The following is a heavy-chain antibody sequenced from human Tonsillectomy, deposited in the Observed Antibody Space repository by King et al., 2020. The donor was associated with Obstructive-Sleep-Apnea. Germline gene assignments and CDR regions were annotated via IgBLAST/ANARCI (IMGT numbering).Heavy chain of an antibody. CDR2: IYSGGST. Sequence: VQLVESGGGLVQPGGSLRLSCAASGFTVSSNYMNWVRQAPGKGLEWVSVIYSGGSTFYADSVKGRFTVSRDISKNTLFLQMSSLRVEDTAVYYCARVNGRLISSDSGFYPPDCWGLGTLVTVSS. V-gene: IGHV3-66*01. CDR1: GFTVSSNY. J-gene: IGHJ4*02. D-gene: IGHD3-22*01. CDR3: ARVNGRLISSDSGFYPPDC.